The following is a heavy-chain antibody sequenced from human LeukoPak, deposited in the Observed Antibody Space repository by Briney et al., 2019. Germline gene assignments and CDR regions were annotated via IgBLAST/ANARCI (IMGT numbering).Heavy chain of an antibody. Sequence: GSLRLSCAASGFIFNNYGLVWVRQAPGKGLEWVSAISNDGGGTTYADFVKGRFSVSRDNSKNTLYLQMNSLRAEDTAVYYCAKDDIVGLYYGMDVWGQGTTVTVSS. CDR1: GFIFNNYG. CDR3: AKDDIVGLYYGMDV. J-gene: IGHJ6*02. V-gene: IGHV3-23*01. CDR2: ISNDGGGT. D-gene: IGHD5-12*01.